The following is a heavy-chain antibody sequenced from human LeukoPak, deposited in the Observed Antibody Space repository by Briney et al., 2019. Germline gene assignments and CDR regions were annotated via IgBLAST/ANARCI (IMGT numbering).Heavy chain of an antibody. CDR2: IYSGGST. Sequence: PGGSLRLSCAASGFTVSSNYMSWVRQAPGKGLEWVSVIYSGGSTYYADSVKGRFTISRDNSKNTLYLQMNSLRAEDTAVYYCARESRMVRGGKNWFDPWGQGTLVTVSS. CDR3: ARESRMVRGGKNWFDP. V-gene: IGHV3-53*05. CDR1: GFTVSSNY. J-gene: IGHJ5*02. D-gene: IGHD3-10*01.